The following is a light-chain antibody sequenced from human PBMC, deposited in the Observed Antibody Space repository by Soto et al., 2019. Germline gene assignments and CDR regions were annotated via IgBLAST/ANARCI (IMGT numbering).Light chain of an antibody. Sequence: IQLTQSPSSLSASVGDRVTITCRASQDISSYLAWYQQKPGKAPKLLIYAASTLHSGIPSRFSGSGSGTEFTLTVSSLQPEDFATYYCQQVNNYPLTFGGGTKVDIK. CDR1: QDISSY. CDR3: QQVNNYPLT. J-gene: IGKJ4*01. CDR2: AAS. V-gene: IGKV1-9*01.